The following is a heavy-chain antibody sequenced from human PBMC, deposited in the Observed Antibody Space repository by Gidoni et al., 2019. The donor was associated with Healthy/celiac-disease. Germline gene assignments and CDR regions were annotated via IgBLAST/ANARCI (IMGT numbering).Heavy chain of an antibody. Sequence: QVQLQQWGAGLLKPSETLSLTCAVYGGSFSGYYWSWIRQPPGKGLEWIGEINHSGSTNYNPSLKSRVTISVDTSKNQFSLKLSSVTAANTAVYYCARKGLYYDYIRRGDYFDYWGQGTLVTVSS. CDR2: INHSGST. V-gene: IGHV4-34*01. D-gene: IGHD3-16*01. CDR1: GGSFSGYY. CDR3: ARKGLYYDYIRRGDYFDY. J-gene: IGHJ4*02.